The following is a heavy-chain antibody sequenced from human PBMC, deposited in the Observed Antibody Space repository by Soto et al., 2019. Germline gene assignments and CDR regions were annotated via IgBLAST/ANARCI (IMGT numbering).Heavy chain of an antibody. Sequence: GESLKISCKGSGYSFTSYWISWVRQMPGKGLEWMGRIDPSDSYTNYSPSFQGHVTISADKSISTAYLQWSSLKASDTAMYYCARHPFIVVVPAAPRSGFDPWGQGTLVTVS. J-gene: IGHJ5*02. CDR1: GYSFTSYW. CDR3: ARHPFIVVVPAAPRSGFDP. V-gene: IGHV5-10-1*01. D-gene: IGHD2-2*01. CDR2: IDPSDSYT.